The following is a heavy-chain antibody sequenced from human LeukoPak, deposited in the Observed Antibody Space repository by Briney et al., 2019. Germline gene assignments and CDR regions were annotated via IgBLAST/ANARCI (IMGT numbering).Heavy chain of an antibody. J-gene: IGHJ4*02. CDR2: IYYSGST. CDR1: GGSISSYY. Sequence: SETLSLTCTVSGGSISSYYWSWIRQPPGKGLVWIGYIYYSGSTNYNPSLKSRVTISVDTSKNQFSLKLSSVTAADTAVYYCARQGCTGGSRWYFDYWGQGTLVTVSS. CDR3: ARQGCTGGSRWYFDY. D-gene: IGHD2-15*01. V-gene: IGHV4-59*08.